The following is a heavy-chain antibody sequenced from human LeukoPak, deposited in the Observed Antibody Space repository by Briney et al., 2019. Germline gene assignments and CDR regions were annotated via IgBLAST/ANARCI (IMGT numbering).Heavy chain of an antibody. CDR3: AREDCSSTSCSLSGWFDP. J-gene: IGHJ5*02. CDR2: IYYSGST. D-gene: IGHD2-2*01. Sequence: SETLSLTCTVSGGSISSGDYYWSWIRQPPGKGLEWIGYIYYSGSTYYNPSLKGRVTISVDTSKNQFSLKLSSVTAADTAVYYCAREDCSSTSCSLSGWFDPWGQGTLVTVSS. V-gene: IGHV4-30-4*08. CDR1: GGSISSGDYY.